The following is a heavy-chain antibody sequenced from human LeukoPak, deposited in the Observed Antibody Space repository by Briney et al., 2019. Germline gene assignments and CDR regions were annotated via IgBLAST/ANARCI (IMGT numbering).Heavy chain of an antibody. CDR1: GYSISSGCY. CDR2: VYHSGST. V-gene: IGHV4-38-2*01. CDR3: ARAPAYCSGGSCYAFDY. J-gene: IGHJ4*02. D-gene: IGHD2-15*01. Sequence: SETLSLTCAVSGYSISSGCYWGWIRQPPGKGLAWTGIVYHSGSTYYNQSLKSRVTISIDTSKSNLSLTLSTVTAADTAVYYCARAPAYCSGGSCYAFDYCGQGTLVTVSS.